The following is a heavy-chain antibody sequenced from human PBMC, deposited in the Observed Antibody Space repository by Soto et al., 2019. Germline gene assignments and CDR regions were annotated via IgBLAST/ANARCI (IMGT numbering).Heavy chain of an antibody. Sequence: SETLSLTCIVSGDSITSYHWSWSRQFPGKGLEWIAYTSYTGNTNYNPSLKSRVTISMDTSKNQLSLKLTSMTAADTAVYYCARYRREAVAGYTLENWCQGILVT. CDR3: ARYRREAVAGYTLEN. V-gene: IGHV4-59*01. CDR1: GDSITSYH. D-gene: IGHD6-13*01. CDR2: TSYTGNT. J-gene: IGHJ4*02.